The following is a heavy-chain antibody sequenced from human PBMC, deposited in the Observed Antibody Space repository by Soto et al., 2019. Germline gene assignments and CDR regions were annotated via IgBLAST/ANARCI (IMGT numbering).Heavy chain of an antibody. CDR3: AKAGNRDILTGYYKPDYFDY. CDR1: GFTFSSYA. Sequence: EVQLLESGGGLVQPGGSLRLSCAASGFTFSSYAMSWVRQAPGKGLKWVSAISGSGGSTYYADSVKGRFTISRDNSKNTLYLQMNSLRAEDTAVYYCAKAGNRDILTGYYKPDYFDYWGQGTLVTVSS. CDR2: ISGSGGST. D-gene: IGHD3-9*01. J-gene: IGHJ4*02. V-gene: IGHV3-23*01.